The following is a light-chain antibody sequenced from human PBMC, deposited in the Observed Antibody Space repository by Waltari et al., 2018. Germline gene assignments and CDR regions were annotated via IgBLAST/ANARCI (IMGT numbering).Light chain of an antibody. CDR2: KAS. V-gene: IGKV1-9*01. J-gene: IGKJ4*01. Sequence: DIQLTQSPSFLSASVGDRVIITCRASQDITHYLAWYQVKPGEAPKLLIYKASTLQSGVPSRFSGRGSGTEFTLTVASLQPEDLATYYCQQTNSFPRTFGGGTKVEMK. CDR1: QDITHY. CDR3: QQTNSFPRT.